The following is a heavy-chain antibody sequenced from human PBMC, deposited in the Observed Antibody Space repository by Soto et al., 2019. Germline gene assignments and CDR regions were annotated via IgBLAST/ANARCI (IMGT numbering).Heavy chain of an antibody. CDR3: ARGADDFSSGYYYEY. V-gene: IGHV1-18*04. CDR1: GYTFSRHG. Sequence: QVQLVQSGAEVKKPGASVTVSCMASGYTFSRHGISWVRQAPGQGLEWMAWSGNTNYAQKFQGRLTLTTNPSTRTAYMELRSLRSDDTAVYYCARGADDFSSGYYYEYWGQGTLVTVSS. D-gene: IGHD3-3*01. CDR2: SGNT. J-gene: IGHJ4*02.